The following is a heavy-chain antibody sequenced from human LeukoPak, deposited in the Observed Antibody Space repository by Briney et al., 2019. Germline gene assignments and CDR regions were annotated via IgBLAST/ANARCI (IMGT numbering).Heavy chain of an antibody. V-gene: IGHV4-34*01. CDR3: ASWVAATAFDI. J-gene: IGHJ3*02. Sequence: PSETLSLTCAVYGGSFSGYYWSWIRQPPGKGLEWIGEINHSGGTNYNPSLKSRVTISVDTSKNQFSLKLSSVTAADTAVYYCASWVAATAFDIWGQGTMVTVSS. CDR1: GGSFSGYY. D-gene: IGHD2-15*01. CDR2: INHSGGT.